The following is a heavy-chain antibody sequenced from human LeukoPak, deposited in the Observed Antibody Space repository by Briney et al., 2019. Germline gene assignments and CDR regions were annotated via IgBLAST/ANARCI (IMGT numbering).Heavy chain of an antibody. D-gene: IGHD3-9*01. CDR3: ARLSKGRYFDYIFEY. J-gene: IGHJ4*02. CDR1: GGSFSSTTYY. Sequence: SETLSLTCTVFGGSFSSTTYYWGWIRQPPGGGLEWIANVYYTGSTYCNPSLKSRVTMSVDTSKNQFSLTMTSVTAADTAVYYCARLSKGRYFDYIFEYWGQGTLATVSS. V-gene: IGHV4-39*01. CDR2: VYYTGST.